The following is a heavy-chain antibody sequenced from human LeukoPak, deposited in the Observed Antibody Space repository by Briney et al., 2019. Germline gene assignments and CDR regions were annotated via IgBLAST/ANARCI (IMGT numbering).Heavy chain of an antibody. J-gene: IGHJ6*02. CDR1: GFTVDSNY. CDR2: IYTGGNT. V-gene: IGHV3-53*05. D-gene: IGHD5-18*01. Sequence: GGSLRLSCAASGFTVDSNYLSWVRQAPGKGLEWVSTIYTGGNTYYAASVKGRFTISRDNSKNTLYLQMNSLRAEDTAVYYCARDRRGYSYGHPGYYGMDVWGQGTTVTVSS. CDR3: ARDRRGYSYGHPGYYGMDV.